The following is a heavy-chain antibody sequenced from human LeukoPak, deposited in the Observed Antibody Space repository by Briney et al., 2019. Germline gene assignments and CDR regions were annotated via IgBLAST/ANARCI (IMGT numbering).Heavy chain of an antibody. D-gene: IGHD2-21*02. J-gene: IGHJ6*03. Sequence: GGTLRLSCAGSGFPFSIHGMNWVRQAPGKGLEWVSSISGSGGSTYYADSVKGRFTISRDNSKNTLSLQMDNLRAEDTALYYCARGGCSGSDCYASDYYYMDVWGKGTTVTISS. V-gene: IGHV3-23*01. CDR3: ARGGCSGSDCYASDYYYMDV. CDR2: ISGSGGST. CDR1: GFPFSIHG.